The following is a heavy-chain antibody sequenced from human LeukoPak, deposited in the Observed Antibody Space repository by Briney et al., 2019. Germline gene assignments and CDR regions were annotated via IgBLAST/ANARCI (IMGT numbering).Heavy chain of an antibody. D-gene: IGHD6-13*01. V-gene: IGHV3-23*01. J-gene: IGHJ6*02. CDR1: GFIFNNYA. CDR3: AKTSVAGTRYNYYAMDV. CDR2: ISGSDGSA. Sequence: PGGSLRLSCAASGFIFNNYAMRWVRQAPGKGLEWVATISGSDGSAHYADSVKGRFTISRDSSKNTLSLQMNRLRGEDTAIYYCAKTSVAGTRYNYYAMDVWGQGTTVTVSS.